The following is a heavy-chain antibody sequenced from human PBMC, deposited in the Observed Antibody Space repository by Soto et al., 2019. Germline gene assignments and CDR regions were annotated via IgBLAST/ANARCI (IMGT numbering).Heavy chain of an antibody. CDR1: GFTFSTYA. V-gene: IGHV3-33*01. CDR2: IWYDGGNK. CDR3: ARRSRSWSFDY. Sequence: GGSLRLSCVASGFTFSTYAMHWVRQAPGKGLEWVALIWYDGGNKYYADSVKGRFTISRDNSKNTLYLQMNSLGAEDTAVYYCARRSRSWSFDYWGQGTLVTVSS. J-gene: IGHJ4*02. D-gene: IGHD6-13*01.